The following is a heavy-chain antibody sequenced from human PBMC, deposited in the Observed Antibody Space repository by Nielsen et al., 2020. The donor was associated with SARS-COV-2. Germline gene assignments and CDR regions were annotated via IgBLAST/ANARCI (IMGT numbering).Heavy chain of an antibody. Sequence: PGKGLEWIGGIYYSGSTYYNPSLKSRVTISVDTSKNQFSLKLSSVTAADTAVYYCARQGYCSSTSCSPFNWFDPWGQGTLVTVSS. CDR2: IYYSGST. J-gene: IGHJ5*02. CDR3: ARQGYCSSTSCSPFNWFDP. V-gene: IGHV4-39*01. D-gene: IGHD2-2*01.